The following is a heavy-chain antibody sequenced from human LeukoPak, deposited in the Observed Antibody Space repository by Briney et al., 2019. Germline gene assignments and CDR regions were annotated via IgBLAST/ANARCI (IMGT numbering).Heavy chain of an antibody. CDR1: GGSISSYY. V-gene: IGHV4-59*12. Sequence: SETLSLTCTVSGGSISSYYWSWIRQPPGKGLEWIGYIYYSGSTNYNPSLKCRVTISVDKSKNQFSLKLSSVTAADTAVYYCASGRVVVAAITDALDIWGQGTMVTVSS. CDR3: ASGRVVVAAITDALDI. D-gene: IGHD2-15*01. CDR2: IYYSGST. J-gene: IGHJ3*02.